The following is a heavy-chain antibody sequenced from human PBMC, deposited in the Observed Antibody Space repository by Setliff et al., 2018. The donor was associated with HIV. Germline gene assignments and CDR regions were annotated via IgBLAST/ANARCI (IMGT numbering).Heavy chain of an antibody. CDR1: GFTFSSYS. Sequence: GGSLRLSCAASGFTFSSYSMNWIRQAPGRGLEWVANIMQDGSEKNYVDFVKGRSTISRDNAKNSVYLQMNSLRAEDTAVYYCARVVDTSGGYWGSFYRYMDVWGKGTTVTVSS. V-gene: IGHV3-7*03. CDR3: ARVVDTSGGYWGSFYRYMDV. CDR2: IMQDGSEK. J-gene: IGHJ6*03. D-gene: IGHD3-10*01.